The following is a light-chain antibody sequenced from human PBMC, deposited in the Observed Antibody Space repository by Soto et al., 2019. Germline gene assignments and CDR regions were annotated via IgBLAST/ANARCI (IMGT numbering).Light chain of an antibody. CDR1: QSSSSW. CDR3: QQYNSYST. V-gene: IGKV1-5*03. CDR2: KAS. J-gene: IGKJ2*01. Sequence: DIQMTQSPSPLSASVGDRVTITCRASQSSSSWLAWYQQKPGKAPKLLIYKASSLESGVPSSFSGSGSGTEFTLTISSLQPDDFATYYCQQYNSYSTFGQGTKMEIK.